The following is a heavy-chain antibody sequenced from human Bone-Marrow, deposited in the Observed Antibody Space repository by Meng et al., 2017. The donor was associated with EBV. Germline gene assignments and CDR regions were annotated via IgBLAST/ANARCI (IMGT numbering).Heavy chain of an antibody. CDR1: GFTFSSYS. Sequence: EVQLVESGGXLVKPGGSXRLSCAASGFTFSSYSMNWVRQAPGKGLEWVSSISSSSSYIYYADSVKGRFTISRDNAKNSLYLQMNSLRAEDTAVYYCARDGYSSSSMDYWGQGTLVTVSS. D-gene: IGHD6-6*01. CDR2: ISSSSSYI. J-gene: IGHJ4*02. CDR3: ARDGYSSSSMDY. V-gene: IGHV3-21*01.